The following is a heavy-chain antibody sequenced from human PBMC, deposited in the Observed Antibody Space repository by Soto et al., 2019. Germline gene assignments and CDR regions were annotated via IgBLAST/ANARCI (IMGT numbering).Heavy chain of an antibody. CDR1: GFTFSDYY. CDR3: ARVGPPSAY. CDR2: ISSSGSTI. V-gene: IGHV3-11*01. Sequence: QVQLVESGGVLVKPGGSLRLSCAASGFTFSDYYRSWIRQAPGKGLEWVSYISSSGSTIYYTDSVKGRFTISRDNAKTLHYLQMDSLSAGDSAVYYCARVGPPSAYGGQGTLVTVSS. J-gene: IGHJ4*02.